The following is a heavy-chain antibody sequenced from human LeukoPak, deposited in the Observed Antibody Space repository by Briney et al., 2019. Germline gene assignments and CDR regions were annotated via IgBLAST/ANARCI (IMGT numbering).Heavy chain of an antibody. D-gene: IGHD2-15*01. V-gene: IGHV3-48*02. CDR1: GFTFSRFG. CDR3: AQKGGTDY. Sequence: GGSLRLSCAASGFTFSRFGMNWVRQAPGKGLEWVSYISSTGSPIYYADSVKGRFTISRGNAKNSLYLQMNSLRDDDTAVYYCAQKGGTDYWGQGTLVTVSS. J-gene: IGHJ4*02. CDR2: ISSTGSPI.